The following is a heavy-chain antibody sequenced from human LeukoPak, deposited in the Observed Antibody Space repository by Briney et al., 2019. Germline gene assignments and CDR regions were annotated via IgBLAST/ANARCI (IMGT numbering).Heavy chain of an antibody. J-gene: IGHJ4*02. CDR3: ARGAQLTDF. Sequence: GGSLRLSCAASGFTFYTYGMHWVRQAPGKGLEYVSGIGPDGGTTYYANSVKGRFTISRDNSKYVLYLQMGSLTADDMAVYYCARGAQLTDFWGQGTLVTVSS. CDR1: GFTFYTYG. D-gene: IGHD6-13*01. V-gene: IGHV3-64*01. CDR2: IGPDGGTT.